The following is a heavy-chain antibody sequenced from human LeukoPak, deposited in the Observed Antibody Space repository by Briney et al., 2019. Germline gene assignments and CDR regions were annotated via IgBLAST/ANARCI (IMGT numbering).Heavy chain of an antibody. CDR3: AIVVAVAGIAYNWFDP. J-gene: IGHJ5*02. D-gene: IGHD6-19*01. CDR2: IIPIFGTA. Sequence: SVKVSCKASGGTFSSYAISWVRQAPGQGLEWMGRIIPIFGTANYAQKFQGRVTITTDESTSTAYMELGSLRSEDTAVYYCAIVVAVAGIAYNWFDPWVQGTVVTVSS. CDR1: GGTFSSYA. V-gene: IGHV1-69*05.